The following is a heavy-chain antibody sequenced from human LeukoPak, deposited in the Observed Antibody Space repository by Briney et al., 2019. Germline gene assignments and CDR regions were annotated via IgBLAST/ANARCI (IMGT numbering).Heavy chain of an antibody. J-gene: IGHJ4*02. Sequence: SETLSLTCTVSGGSISGSSYYWGWIRQPPGKGLEWIGSIYYSGSTYYNPSLKSRVTISVDTSKNQFSLKLSSVTAADTAVYYCARLGLRITMIVVAEPDYFDYWGQGTLVTVSS. D-gene: IGHD3-22*01. CDR1: GGSISGSSYY. CDR3: ARLGLRITMIVVAEPDYFDY. CDR2: IYYSGST. V-gene: IGHV4-39*01.